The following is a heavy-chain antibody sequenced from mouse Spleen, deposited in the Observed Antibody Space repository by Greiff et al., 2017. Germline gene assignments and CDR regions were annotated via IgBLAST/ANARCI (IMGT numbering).Heavy chain of an antibody. V-gene: IGHV1-52*01. CDR1: GYTFTSYW. D-gene: IGHD4-1*01. CDR3: ARERVGRLAMDY. Sequence: QVQLKQSGAELVRPGSSVKLSCKASGYTFTSYWMHWVKQRPIQGLEWIGNIDPSDSETHYNQKFKDKATLTVDKSSSTAYMQLSSLTSEDSAVYYCARERVGRLAMDYWGQGTSVTVSS. J-gene: IGHJ4*01. CDR2: IDPSDSET.